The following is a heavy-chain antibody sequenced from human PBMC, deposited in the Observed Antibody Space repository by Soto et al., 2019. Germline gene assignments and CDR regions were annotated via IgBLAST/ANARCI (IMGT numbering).Heavy chain of an antibody. Sequence: EVQLVESGGGLVQPGGSLRLYCAASGFTFSRFELHWVRQAPGKGLEWISYISSSGSTAYYASSVEGRFTISRDNDNNSVYLQIDSLRAEDTALYYCTRAAWFPYLSVYWGQGALVTVSS. V-gene: IGHV3-48*03. CDR2: ISSSGSTA. CDR3: TRAAWFPYLSVY. J-gene: IGHJ4*02. CDR1: GFTFSRFE. D-gene: IGHD3-10*01.